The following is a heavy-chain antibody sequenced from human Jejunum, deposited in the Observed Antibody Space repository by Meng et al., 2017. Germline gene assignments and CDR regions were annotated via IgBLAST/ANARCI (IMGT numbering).Heavy chain of an antibody. CDR3: ARQWGGKFFYFDL. D-gene: IGHD3-16*01. CDR1: GDSLSGNY. J-gene: IGHJ2*01. V-gene: IGHV4-59*08. CDR2: MWHSGSA. Sequence: QVQLQESGPGLVKPSETLSLTCTVSGDSLSGNYWSWIRQPPGKGLEWIGYMWHSGSATYNPSLESRVTISVDMSKKQFSLNLRSVTAADTAVYYCARQWGGKFFYFDLWGRGILVTVPS.